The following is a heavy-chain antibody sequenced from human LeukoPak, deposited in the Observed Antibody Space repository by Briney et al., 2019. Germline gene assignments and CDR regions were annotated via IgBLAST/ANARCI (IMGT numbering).Heavy chain of an antibody. CDR3: ARVSLGNEPGSPQNYYYYGMDV. CDR2: IIPIFGTA. Sequence: SVKVSCKASGGTFSSYAISWVQRAPGQGLEWMGGIIPIFGTANYAQKFQGRVTITADESTSTAYMELSSLRSEDTAVYYCARVSLGNEPGSPQNYYYYGMDVWGQGTTVTVSS. J-gene: IGHJ6*02. CDR1: GGTFSSYA. V-gene: IGHV1-69*13.